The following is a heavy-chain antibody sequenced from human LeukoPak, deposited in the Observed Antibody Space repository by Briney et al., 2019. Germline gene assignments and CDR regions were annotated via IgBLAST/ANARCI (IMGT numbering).Heavy chain of an antibody. Sequence: SETPSLTCTVSGGSISSYYWSWIRQPPGKGLEWIGYIYYSGSTNYNPSLKSRVTISVDTSKNQFSLRLSSMTAADTAVYYCARVTGYMIEDYFDYWGQGTLVTVSS. CDR1: GGSISSYY. CDR3: ARVTGYMIEDYFDY. V-gene: IGHV4-59*01. D-gene: IGHD3-22*01. CDR2: IYYSGST. J-gene: IGHJ4*02.